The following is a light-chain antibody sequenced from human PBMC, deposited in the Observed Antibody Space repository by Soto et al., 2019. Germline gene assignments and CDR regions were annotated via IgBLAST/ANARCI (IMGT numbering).Light chain of an antibody. CDR1: QSINIY. V-gene: IGKV1-39*01. CDR2: GAS. J-gene: IGKJ4*01. CDR3: QQGYTKSPLT. Sequence: DIQITQSPSSLSSSVGDRVTITCLTSQSINIYLNWYQQRVGEPPRLLIFGASNLQSGVPSRFSGSGVGTHFTLTISSLQAEDFATYYCQQGYTKSPLTFAGGTKVDIK.